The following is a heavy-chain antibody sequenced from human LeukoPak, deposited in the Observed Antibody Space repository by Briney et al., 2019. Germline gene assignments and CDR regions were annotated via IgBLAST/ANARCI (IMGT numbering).Heavy chain of an antibody. CDR2: ISGSGGST. J-gene: IGHJ4*02. CDR3: TTDIAVAGTFFDY. V-gene: IGHV3-23*01. D-gene: IGHD6-19*01. CDR1: GFTFSSYA. Sequence: GSLRLSCAASGFTFSSYAMSWVRQAPGKGLEWVSAISGSGGSTYYADSVKGRFTISRDNSKNTLYLQMNSLRAKDTAVYYCTTDIAVAGTFFDYWGQGTLVTVSS.